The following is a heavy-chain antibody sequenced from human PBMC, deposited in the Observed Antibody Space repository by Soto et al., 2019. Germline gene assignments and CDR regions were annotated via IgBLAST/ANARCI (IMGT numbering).Heavy chain of an antibody. Sequence: QVQLVESGGGVVQPGRSLRLCCAVSGFTVSTYGMHWFRQAPGKGLEWVAVISRDGGTKYYADSVKGRFTISRDNSRNTLFLEMNSLRGDDMAVYYCTDEVASGYWGQGTLVTVSS. V-gene: IGHV3-30*03. D-gene: IGHD3-10*01. CDR3: TDEVASGY. CDR1: GFTVSTYG. J-gene: IGHJ4*02. CDR2: ISRDGGTK.